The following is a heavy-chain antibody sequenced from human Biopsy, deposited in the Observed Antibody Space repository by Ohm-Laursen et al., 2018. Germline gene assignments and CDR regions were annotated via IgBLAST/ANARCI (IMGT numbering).Heavy chain of an antibody. J-gene: IGHJ6*02. CDR3: STGGGDFYYNGMDV. Sequence: SLRLSCTASGFTFGDAWMSWIRQAPGKGLEWVGRIKSKFDGEITDYAAPVKGRFIISRDDSKSTLFLQMNSLKVEDTGVYFCSTGGGDFYYNGMDVWGQGTTVTVSS. CDR1: GFTFGDAW. CDR2: IKSKFDGEIT. D-gene: IGHD3-16*01. V-gene: IGHV3-15*01.